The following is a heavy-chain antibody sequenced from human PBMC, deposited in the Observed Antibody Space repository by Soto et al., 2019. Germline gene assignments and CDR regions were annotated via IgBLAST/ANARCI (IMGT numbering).Heavy chain of an antibody. Sequence: GGSLRLSCAASGFTFSSYWMSWVRQAPGKGLEWVANIKQDGSEKYYVDSVKGRFTISRDNAKNSPYLQMNSLRAEDTAVYYCAKEIAAAQYYYYYGMDVWGQGTTVTVSS. V-gene: IGHV3-7*04. CDR2: IKQDGSEK. J-gene: IGHJ6*02. D-gene: IGHD6-6*01. CDR1: GFTFSSYW. CDR3: AKEIAAAQYYYYYGMDV.